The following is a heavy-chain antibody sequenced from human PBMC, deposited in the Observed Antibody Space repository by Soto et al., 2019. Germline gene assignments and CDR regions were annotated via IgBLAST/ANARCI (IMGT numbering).Heavy chain of an antibody. Sequence: KPSETLSLTCTVSGGSISSSSYYWGWIRQPPGKGLEWIGSIYYSGSTYYNPSLKGRVTISVDTSKNQFSLKLSSVTAADTAVYYCARDIVVVTANYYYYGMDVWGQGTTVTVSS. CDR3: ARDIVVVTANYYYYGMDV. V-gene: IGHV4-39*02. CDR1: GGSISSSSYY. D-gene: IGHD2-21*02. J-gene: IGHJ6*02. CDR2: IYYSGST.